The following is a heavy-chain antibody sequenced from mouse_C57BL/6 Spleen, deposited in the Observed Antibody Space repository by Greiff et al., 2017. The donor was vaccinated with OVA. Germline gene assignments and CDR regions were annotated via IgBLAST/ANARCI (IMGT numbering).Heavy chain of an antibody. CDR3: AGGGHDY. CDR1: GYTFTSYG. Sequence: QVQLKQSGAELARPGASVKLSCKASGYTFTSYGISWVKQRTGQGLEWIGEIYPRSGNTYYNEKFKGKATLTADKSSSTAYMELRSLTSEDSAVYFCAGGGHDYWGQGTTLTVSS. J-gene: IGHJ2*01. CDR2: IYPRSGNT. V-gene: IGHV1-81*01.